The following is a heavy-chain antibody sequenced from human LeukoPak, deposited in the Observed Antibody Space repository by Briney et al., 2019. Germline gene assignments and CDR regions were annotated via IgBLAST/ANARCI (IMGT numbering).Heavy chain of an antibody. J-gene: IGHJ4*02. CDR3: ARLGRSGGKYYFDY. D-gene: IGHD3-10*01. Sequence: SETLSLTCTVSGYSISSGSYWGWIRQPPGKGLEWVGSIYHSGSTYHNPSLKSRVTISVDTSKNQFSLTLTSVTAADTAVYYCARLGRSGGKYYFDYWGQGTLVTVSS. V-gene: IGHV4-38-2*02. CDR1: GYSISSGSY. CDR2: IYHSGST.